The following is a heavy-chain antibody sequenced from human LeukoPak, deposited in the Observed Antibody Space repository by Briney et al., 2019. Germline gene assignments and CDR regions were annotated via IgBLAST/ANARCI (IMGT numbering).Heavy chain of an antibody. CDR1: GGSISSYY. Sequence: SETLSLTCTVSGGSISSYYWSWIRQPPGKGLEWIGYIYYSGSTNYNPSLKSRVTISVDTSKNQFSLKLSSVTAADTAVYYCARLYSSSWYEYYFDHWGQGTLVTVSS. J-gene: IGHJ4*02. D-gene: IGHD6-13*01. V-gene: IGHV4-59*08. CDR3: ARLYSSSWYEYYFDH. CDR2: IYYSGST.